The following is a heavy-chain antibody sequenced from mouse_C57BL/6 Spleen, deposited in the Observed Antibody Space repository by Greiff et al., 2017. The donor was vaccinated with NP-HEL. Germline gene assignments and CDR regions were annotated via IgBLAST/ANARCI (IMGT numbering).Heavy chain of an antibody. D-gene: IGHD1-1*01. Sequence: QVQLQQSGPELVKPGASVKISCKASGYAFSSSWMNWVKQRPGKGLEWIGRIYPGDGDTNYNGKFKGKATLTADKSSSTAYMQLSSLTSEDSAVYFCERDYGSSQAMDYWGQGTSVTVSS. CDR1: GYAFSSSW. J-gene: IGHJ4*01. V-gene: IGHV1-82*01. CDR3: ERDYGSSQAMDY. CDR2: IYPGDGDT.